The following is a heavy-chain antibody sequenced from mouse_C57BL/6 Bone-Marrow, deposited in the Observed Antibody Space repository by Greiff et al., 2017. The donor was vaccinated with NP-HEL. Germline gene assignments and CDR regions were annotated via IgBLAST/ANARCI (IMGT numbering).Heavy chain of an antibody. CDR3: ARGITTVVKDYFDY. CDR2: IYPRSGNT. V-gene: IGHV1-81*01. CDR1: GYTFTSYG. D-gene: IGHD1-1*01. Sequence: QVQLKQSGAELARPGASVKLSCKASGYTFTSYGISWVKQRTGQGLEWIGEIYPRSGNTYYNEKFKGKATLTADKSSSTAYMELRSLTSEDSAVYFCARGITTVVKDYFDYWGQGTTLTVSS. J-gene: IGHJ2*01.